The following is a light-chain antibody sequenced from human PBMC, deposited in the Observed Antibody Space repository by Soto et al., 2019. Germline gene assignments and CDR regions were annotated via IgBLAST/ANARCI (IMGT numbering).Light chain of an antibody. Sequence: QSALTQPASVSGSPGQSITISCTGTTSDVDGYNYVSWYQHHPGKAPKLMIYEVTNRPSGVSYRFSGSKSGNTASLTISGLQAEDEGDYYCSSYTVTSTVIFGGGTQLTVL. CDR3: SSYTVTSTVI. CDR2: EVT. V-gene: IGLV2-14*01. CDR1: TSDVDGYNY. J-gene: IGLJ2*01.